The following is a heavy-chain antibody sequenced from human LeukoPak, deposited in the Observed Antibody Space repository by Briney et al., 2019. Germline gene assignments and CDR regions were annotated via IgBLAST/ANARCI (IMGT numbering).Heavy chain of an antibody. J-gene: IGHJ4*02. CDR3: AREGYGSGNYPLDY. CDR2: INTGNGNT. V-gene: IGHV1-3*03. Sequence: ASVKVSCKASGYTFTGYAMHWVRQAPGQRLELMGVINTGNGNTKYSQEFQGRVTLTRDTSASTDYMELSSLRSEDRAVYYCAREGYGSGNYPLDYWGQGTLVTVSS. CDR1: GYTFTGYA. D-gene: IGHD3-10*01.